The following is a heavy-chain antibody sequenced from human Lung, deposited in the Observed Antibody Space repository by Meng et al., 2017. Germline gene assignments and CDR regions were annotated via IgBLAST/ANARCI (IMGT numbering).Heavy chain of an antibody. V-gene: IGHV3-74*01. D-gene: IGHD1-1*01. CDR1: GFTFTNHW. CDR2: VNPDGNDV. Sequence: VQVVASGGGLVQPGGSLGLSCAASGFTFTNHWMHWVRQVPGKGLVWVSRVNPDGNDVNYVDSVKGRFTISRDNAKDTVFLQMNNLSGDDTAVYYCTNDRLSEWGQGTLVTVSS. J-gene: IGHJ1*01. CDR3: TNDRLSE.